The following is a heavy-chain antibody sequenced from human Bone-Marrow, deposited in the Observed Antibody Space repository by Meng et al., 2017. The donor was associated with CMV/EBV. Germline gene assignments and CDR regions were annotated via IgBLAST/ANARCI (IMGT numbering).Heavy chain of an antibody. CDR3: ARDRKEHAFDI. D-gene: IGHD1-14*01. Sequence: SEPLSLTCTVSGGSISSYYWSWIRQPPGKGLEWIGYIYYSGSTNYNPSLKSRVTISVDTSKNQFSLKLSSVTAADTAVYYCARDRKEHAFDIWGQGTMVTVSS. CDR2: IYYSGST. CDR1: GGSISSYY. V-gene: IGHV4-59*01. J-gene: IGHJ3*02.